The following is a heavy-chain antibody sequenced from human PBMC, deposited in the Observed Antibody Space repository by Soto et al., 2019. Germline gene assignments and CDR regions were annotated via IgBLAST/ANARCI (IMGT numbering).Heavy chain of an antibody. J-gene: IGHJ4*02. D-gene: IGHD2-2*02. CDR1: GYTLTELS. CDR3: ATDRRGRSTSCYNCFDY. V-gene: IGHV1-24*01. Sequence: ASVKVSCKVSGYTLTELSMHWVRQAPGKGLEWMGGFDPEDGETIYAQKFQGRVTMTEDTSTDTAYMELSSLRSEDTAVYYCATDRRGRSTSCYNCFDYWGQGTLVTVSS. CDR2: FDPEDGET.